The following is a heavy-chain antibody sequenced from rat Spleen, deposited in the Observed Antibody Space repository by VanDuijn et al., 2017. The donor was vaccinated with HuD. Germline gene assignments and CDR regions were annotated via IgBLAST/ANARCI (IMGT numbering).Heavy chain of an antibody. V-gene: IGHV5-27*01. CDR3: TTDGQGARFAY. D-gene: IGHD5-1*01. Sequence: EVQLVESGGGLVQPGRPLKLSCAASGFIFSNYDMAWVRQAPKKGLEWVAYISFDGGSTYYRDPVKGRFTISRDNTKSPLYLQMDSLRSEETATYYCTTDGQGARFAYWGQGTLVTVSS. CDR1: GFIFSNYD. CDR2: ISFDGGST. J-gene: IGHJ3*01.